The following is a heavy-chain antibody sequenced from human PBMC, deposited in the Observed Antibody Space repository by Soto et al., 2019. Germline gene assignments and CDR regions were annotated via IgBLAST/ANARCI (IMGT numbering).Heavy chain of an antibody. CDR2: IYPGDSDT. J-gene: IGHJ6*02. CDR3: ARVYDSSGYQTKGLYGMDV. V-gene: IGHV5-51*01. CDR1: GYSFTRYW. D-gene: IGHD3-22*01. Sequence: PGESLKISCKGSGYSFTRYWIGWVRQMPGKGLEWMAIIYPGDSDTRYSPSFQGQVTISADKSISTAYLQWSSLKASDTAMYYCARVYDSSGYQTKGLYGMDVWGQGTTVTVSS.